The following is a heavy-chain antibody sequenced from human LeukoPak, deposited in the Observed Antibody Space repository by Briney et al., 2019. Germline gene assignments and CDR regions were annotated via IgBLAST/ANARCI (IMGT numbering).Heavy chain of an antibody. Sequence: GGSLRLSCVASGFTFSSFWMSWVRQAPGKGLEFVANIDQDGSVRNYVDSVKGRFIISRDNAKNSLYLQMDSLRAEDTAVCFCARDPGSSSFDYWGLGTPVTVSS. D-gene: IGHD6-13*01. CDR3: ARDPGSSSFDY. CDR2: IDQDGSVR. V-gene: IGHV3-7*01. J-gene: IGHJ4*02. CDR1: GFTFSSFW.